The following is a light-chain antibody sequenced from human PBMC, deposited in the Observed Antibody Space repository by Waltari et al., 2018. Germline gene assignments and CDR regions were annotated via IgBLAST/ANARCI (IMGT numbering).Light chain of an antibody. CDR3: QQYGRSPT. CDR2: GAS. V-gene: IGKV3-20*01. CDR1: HNVIY. J-gene: IGKJ1*01. Sequence: IVLTQSPGTLSLSPGERATLSCRASHNVIYLAWYRQKPGQAPRLLIHGASTRAGGVPDRITGSGSGTDFTLTISRLEPEDFAVYYCQQYGRSPTFGQGTKVEIK.